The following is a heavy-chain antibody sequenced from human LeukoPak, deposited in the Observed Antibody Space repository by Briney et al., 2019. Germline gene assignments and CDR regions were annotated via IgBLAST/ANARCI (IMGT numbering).Heavy chain of an antibody. CDR2: IYHSGST. CDR1: GYSISSGYY. CDR3: ARESAWYYYDSSGYYYDAFDI. D-gene: IGHD3-22*01. J-gene: IGHJ3*02. V-gene: IGHV4-38-2*02. Sequence: SETLSLTCTVSGYSISSGYYWGWIRQPPGKGLEWIGSIYHSGSTYYNPSLKSRVTISVDTSKNQFSLKLSSVTAADTAVYYCARESAWYYYDSSGYYYDAFDIWGQGTMVTVSS.